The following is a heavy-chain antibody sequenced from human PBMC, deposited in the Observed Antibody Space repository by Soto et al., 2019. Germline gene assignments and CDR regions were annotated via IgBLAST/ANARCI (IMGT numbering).Heavy chain of an antibody. CDR2: IKEDGSEK. CDR1: GFFTFSRYW. CDR3: ARPDARYDSTAY. D-gene: IGHD3-22*01. Sequence: EVQLVESGGGSVQPGGSLRLSCVASGFFTFSRYWMSWVRQVPGQGLEWVANIKEDGSEKYYVDSVKGRFTIYRDNAKTSVYLQMNSLRVEDTAVYYCARPDARYDSTAYWGQGTLVTVSS. J-gene: IGHJ4*02. V-gene: IGHV3-7*04.